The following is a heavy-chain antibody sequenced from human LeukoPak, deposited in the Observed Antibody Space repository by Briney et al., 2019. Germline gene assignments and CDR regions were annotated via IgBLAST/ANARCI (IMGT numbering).Heavy chain of an antibody. CDR2: IYYSGST. CDR1: GGSISSYY. D-gene: IGHD5-24*01. J-gene: IGHJ3*02. V-gene: IGHV4-59*12. Sequence: SETLSLTCSVSGGSISSYYWSWIRQPPGKGLEWIGYIYYSGSTNYNPSLKSRVTISVDTSKNQISLKLSSVTAADTAVYYCASRGGYDAFDIWGQGTMVTVSS. CDR3: ASRGGYDAFDI.